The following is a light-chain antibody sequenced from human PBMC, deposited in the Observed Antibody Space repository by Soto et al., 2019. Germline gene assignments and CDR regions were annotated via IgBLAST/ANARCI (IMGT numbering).Light chain of an antibody. V-gene: IGKV3-20*01. J-gene: IGKJ1*01. CDR3: QQYNNWPPTWT. CDR2: SAS. Sequence: ELVLTQSPGTLSLSPGEIAALSVMVGHAVSSSYLAWYQQKPGQAPRLLIYSASSRATGIPDRFSGSGSGTEFTLTISSLQSEDFAVYYCQQYNNWPPTWTFGQGTKVDIK. CDR1: HAVSSSY.